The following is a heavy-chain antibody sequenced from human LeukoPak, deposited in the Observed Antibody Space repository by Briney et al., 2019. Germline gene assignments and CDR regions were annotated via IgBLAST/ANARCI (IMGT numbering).Heavy chain of an antibody. Sequence: GSSVKVSCKASGDTFSSFAITWVRQAPGQGLEWMGRIIPILGIANYAQKFQGRVTITADKSTSTAYMELSSLRSEDTAVYYCARGDTAMGHYYYYGMDVWGQGTTVTVSS. CDR1: GDTFSSFA. D-gene: IGHD5-18*01. V-gene: IGHV1-69*04. CDR3: ARGDTAMGHYYYYGMDV. J-gene: IGHJ6*02. CDR2: IIPILGIA.